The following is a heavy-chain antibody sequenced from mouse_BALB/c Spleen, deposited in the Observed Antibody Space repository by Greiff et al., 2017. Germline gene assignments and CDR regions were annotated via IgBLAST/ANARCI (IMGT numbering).Heavy chain of an antibody. Sequence: EVQLQQSGPGLVKPSQTVSLTCTVTGISITTGNYRWSWIRQFPGNKLEWIGYIYYSGTITYNPSLTSRTTITRDTSKNQFFLEMNSLTAEDTATYYCARDRGNYNYAMDYWGQGTSVTVSS. D-gene: IGHD2-1*01. CDR1: GISITTGNYR. V-gene: IGHV3-5*02. CDR3: ARDRGNYNYAMDY. J-gene: IGHJ4*01. CDR2: IYYSGTI.